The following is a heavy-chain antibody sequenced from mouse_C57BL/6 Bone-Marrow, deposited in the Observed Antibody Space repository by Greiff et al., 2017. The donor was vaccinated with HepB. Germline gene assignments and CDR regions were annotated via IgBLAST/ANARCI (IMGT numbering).Heavy chain of an antibody. Sequence: QVHVKQSGAELVKPGASVKLSCKASGYTFTSYWMQWVKQRPGQGLEWIGEIDPSDSYTNYNQKFKGKATLTVDTSSSTAYMQLSSLTSEDSAVYYCASVYYGSSYYWYFDVWGTGTTVTVSS. CDR1: GYTFTSYW. J-gene: IGHJ1*03. CDR3: ASVYYGSSYYWYFDV. D-gene: IGHD1-1*01. V-gene: IGHV1-50*01. CDR2: IDPSDSYT.